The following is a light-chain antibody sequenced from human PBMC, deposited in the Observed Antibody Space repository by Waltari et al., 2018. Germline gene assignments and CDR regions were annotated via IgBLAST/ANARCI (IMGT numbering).Light chain of an antibody. CDR2: KAS. CDR3: QQYNSYSLLT. CDR1: QSISNW. J-gene: IGKJ4*01. V-gene: IGKV1-5*03. Sequence: DIQMTQSPSTLSASVGDRVIITCRASQSISNWLAWYQQKPGKAPKLLIYKASTLESGVPSRFSGSGSGTDFTRTISSLQPDDFATYYCQQYNSYSLLTFGGGTKIEIK.